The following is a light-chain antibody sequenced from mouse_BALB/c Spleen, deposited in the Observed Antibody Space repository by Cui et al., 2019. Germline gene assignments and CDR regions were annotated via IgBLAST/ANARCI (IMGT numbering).Light chain of an antibody. CDR3: HQWSSYPPT. J-gene: IGKJ2*01. V-gene: IGKV4-79*01. CDR2: STS. Sequence: QIVLTQSPAIMSASPGEKVTLTCSASSSVSSSYLYWYQQKPGSSPKLWIYSTSNLASGVPARFSGSGSGTSYSLTISSREAEDAASYFCHQWSSYPPTFGGGTKLEIK. CDR1: SSVSSSY.